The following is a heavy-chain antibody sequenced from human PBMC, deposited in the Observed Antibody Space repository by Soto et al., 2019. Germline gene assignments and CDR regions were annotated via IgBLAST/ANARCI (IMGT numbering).Heavy chain of an antibody. Sequence: SSETLSLTCTVSGGSISSYYWSWIRQPPGKGLEWIGYIYYSGSTNYNPSLKSRVTISVDTSKNQFSLKLSSVTAADTAVYYCARDQGARGIQLWPTGGMDVWGQGTTVTVSS. CDR3: ARDQGARGIQLWPTGGMDV. V-gene: IGHV4-59*01. CDR1: GGSISSYY. J-gene: IGHJ6*02. D-gene: IGHD5-18*01. CDR2: IYYSGST.